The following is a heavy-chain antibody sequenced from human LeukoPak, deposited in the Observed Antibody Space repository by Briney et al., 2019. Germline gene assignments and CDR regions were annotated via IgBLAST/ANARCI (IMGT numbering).Heavy chain of an antibody. Sequence: MTSETLSLTCAVSGGYFSGYYWYWTRQPPGKGLEWIGKINHGESTNYNPSLKSRATLSVDTSKNQFSLKLTSVTAADTAVYYCARGRTYYYDTSGYYPSIYYGMDVWGQGTTVIVSS. CDR3: ARGRTYYYDTSGYYPSIYYGMDV. V-gene: IGHV4-34*01. J-gene: IGHJ6*02. D-gene: IGHD3-22*01. CDR1: GGYFSGYY. CDR2: INHGEST.